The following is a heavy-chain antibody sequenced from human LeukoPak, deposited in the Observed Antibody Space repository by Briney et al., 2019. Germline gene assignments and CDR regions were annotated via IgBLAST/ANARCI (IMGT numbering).Heavy chain of an antibody. D-gene: IGHD3-10*01. J-gene: IGHJ6*02. CDR2: IYYSGST. V-gene: IGHV4-59*01. Sequence: PSETLSLTCTGSGGSISSYYWSWIRQPPGKGLEWIGYIYYSGSTNYNPSLKSRVTISVDTSKNQFSLKLSSVTAADTAVYYCARVPEVRGVMYYYYGMDVWGQGTTVTVSS. CDR1: GGSISSYY. CDR3: ARVPEVRGVMYYYYGMDV.